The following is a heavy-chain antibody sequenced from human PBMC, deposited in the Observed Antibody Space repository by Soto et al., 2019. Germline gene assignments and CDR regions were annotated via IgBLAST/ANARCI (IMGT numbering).Heavy chain of an antibody. D-gene: IGHD1-7*01. J-gene: IGHJ6*03. CDR2: IIPILGIA. V-gene: IGHV1-69*08. CDR3: ARDRSITGTTGDYYYYVAV. Sequence: QVQLVQSGAEVKKPGSSVKVSCKASGGTFSSYTISWVRQAPGQGLEWMGRIIPILGIANYAQKFQGRVTLTADKSTSTAYMELSSLRSEDTAVYYCARDRSITGTTGDYYYYVAVWGKGTTVTV. CDR1: GGTFSSYT.